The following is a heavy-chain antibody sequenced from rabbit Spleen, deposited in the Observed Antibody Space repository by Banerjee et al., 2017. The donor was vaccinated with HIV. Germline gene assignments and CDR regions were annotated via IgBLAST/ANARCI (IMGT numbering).Heavy chain of an antibody. Sequence: QSLEESGGDLVKPGASLTLTCTASGFSFSSSYWICWVRQAPGKGLEWIACIYPDYGSTYYASWVNGRFTISKTSSTTVTLQMTSLTAADTATYFCARIVANTEWDLWGPGTLVTVS. CDR1: GFSFSSSYW. V-gene: IGHV1S40*01. CDR3: ARIVANTEWDL. J-gene: IGHJ4*01. CDR2: IYPDYGST. D-gene: IGHD3-1*01.